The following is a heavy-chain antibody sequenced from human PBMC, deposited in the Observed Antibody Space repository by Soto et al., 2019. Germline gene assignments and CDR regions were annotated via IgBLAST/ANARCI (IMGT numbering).Heavy chain of an antibody. CDR2: VWYDGSNG. V-gene: IGHV3-33*01. CDR3: ARDPRTSRASAMDV. J-gene: IGHJ6*02. Sequence: GGSLRLSCAASGFIFSNFGMHWVRQAPGKGLEWVAGVWYDGSNGASADSVKGRFTISRDNSKNTLYRQMTSLRAEDTAVYYCARDPRTSRASAMDVWGQGTTVTVSS. CDR1: GFIFSNFG. D-gene: IGHD1-1*01.